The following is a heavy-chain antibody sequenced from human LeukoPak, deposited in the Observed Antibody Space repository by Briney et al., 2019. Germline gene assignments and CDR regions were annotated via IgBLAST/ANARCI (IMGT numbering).Heavy chain of an antibody. V-gene: IGHV4-30-4*08. D-gene: IGHD5-18*01. J-gene: IGHJ4*02. CDR2: IYYSGST. CDR1: GGSISSGDYY. CDR3: AAEGLRYSYGLGGS. Sequence: PSETLSLTCTVSGGSISSGDYYWSWIRQPPGKGLEWIGYIYYSGSTYYNPFLKSRVTISVDTSKNQFSLKLSSVTAADTAVYYCAAEGLRYSYGLGGSWGQGTLVTVSS.